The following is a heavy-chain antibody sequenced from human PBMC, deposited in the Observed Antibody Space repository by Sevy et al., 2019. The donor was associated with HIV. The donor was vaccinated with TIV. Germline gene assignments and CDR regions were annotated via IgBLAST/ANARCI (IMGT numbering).Heavy chain of an antibody. D-gene: IGHD3-22*01. J-gene: IGHJ3*02. CDR3: TTFLYYYDSSGYSIDAFDI. CDR1: GFTFSNAW. Sequence: GGSLRLSCAASGFTFSNAWMSWVRQAPGKGLEWVGSIKSKTDGGTTDYGAPVKGRFTFSRDDSKYTLYLQMNSLKTEDTSVYYCTTFLYYYDSSGYSIDAFDIWGQGTMVTVSS. V-gene: IGHV3-15*01. CDR2: IKSKTDGGTT.